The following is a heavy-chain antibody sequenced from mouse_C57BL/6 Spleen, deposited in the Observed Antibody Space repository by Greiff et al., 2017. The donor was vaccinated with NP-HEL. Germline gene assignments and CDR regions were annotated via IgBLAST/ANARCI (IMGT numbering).Heavy chain of an antibody. CDR2: IHPNSGST. V-gene: IGHV1-64*01. D-gene: IGHD1-1*01. CDR1: GYTFTSYC. J-gene: IGHJ4*01. Sequence: VQLQQSGAELVKPGASVKLSCTASGYTFTSYCMHWVKQRPGQGLEWIGMIHPNSGSTNYNEKFKSKATLTVDKSSSTAYMQLSSLTSEDSAVYYCASTTVVAMDYWGQGTSVTVSS. CDR3: ASTTVVAMDY.